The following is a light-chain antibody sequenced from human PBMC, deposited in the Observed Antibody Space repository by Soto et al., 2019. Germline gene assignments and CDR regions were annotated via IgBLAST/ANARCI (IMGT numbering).Light chain of an antibody. CDR3: QQTYGTPET. J-gene: IGKJ1*01. Sequence: DIQVTQSPSSLSASVGDRVTITCRTSQSISTYLSWHQQKPGKAPNLLIYAASSLQTGVPSRFSGSGSGTDFTLTNSSLQPEDFATYYCQQTYGTPETFGQGTKVEIK. CDR2: AAS. V-gene: IGKV1-39*01. CDR1: QSISTY.